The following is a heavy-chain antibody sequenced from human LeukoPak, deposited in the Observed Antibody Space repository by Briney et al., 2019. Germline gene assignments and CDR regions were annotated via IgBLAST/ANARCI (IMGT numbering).Heavy chain of an antibody. D-gene: IGHD1-1*01. J-gene: IGHJ3*01. CDR3: VRGWIDAFDL. CDR2: INGIETIT. V-gene: IGHV3-74*01. CDR1: GFTLRGSG. Sequence: GGSLELSGEASGFTLRGSGMHWVRKGPGKGLVWISRINGIETITNYADSVKGRFTISRDNAKNTVYLQMNSLRAEDTAIYYCVRGWIDAFDLWGQGTVVTVSS.